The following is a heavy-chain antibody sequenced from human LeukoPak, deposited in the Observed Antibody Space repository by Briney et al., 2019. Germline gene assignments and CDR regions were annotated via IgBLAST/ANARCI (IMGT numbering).Heavy chain of an antibody. D-gene: IGHD6-19*01. V-gene: IGHV3-30*18. CDR1: GFSFSTYG. CDR2: ISYDGSNR. J-gene: IGHJ4*02. CDR3: AKDRGWYTYYFDS. Sequence: GGSLRLSCAASGFSFSTYGIHWVRQAPGKGLEWAAVISYDGSNRYYADSVKGRFTISRDNSKNTLYLRMTSLRAEDTAVYYCAKDRGWYTYYFDSWGQGTLVTVSP.